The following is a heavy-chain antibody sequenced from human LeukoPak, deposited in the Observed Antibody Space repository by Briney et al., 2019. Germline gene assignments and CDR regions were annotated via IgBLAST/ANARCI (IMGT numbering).Heavy chain of an antibody. Sequence: GGSLRLSCAASGFTFSSYAMSWVRQAPGKGLEGGSAIIGRGGSTYYADPVKGRFTISRDNSKNTLYLQMNSLRAEDTAVYYCAKCTQLVRRPIDYWGQGTLVTVSS. CDR3: AKCTQLVRRPIDY. D-gene: IGHD6-13*01. J-gene: IGHJ4*02. CDR2: IIGRGGST. V-gene: IGHV3-23*01. CDR1: GFTFSSYA.